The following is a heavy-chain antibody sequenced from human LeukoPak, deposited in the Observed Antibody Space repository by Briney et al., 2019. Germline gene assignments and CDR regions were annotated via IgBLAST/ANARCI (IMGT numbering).Heavy chain of an antibody. V-gene: IGHV4-38-2*01. CDR2: IYHSGST. J-gene: IGHJ2*01. CDR3: ARPISTTVTEWYFGL. D-gene: IGHD4-11*01. CDR1: GYSISSGYY. Sequence: PSETLSLTCAVSGYSISSGYYWGWIRQPPGKGLEWIGSIYHSGSTYYNPSLKSRVTISVDTSKNQFSLKLSSVTAADTAVYYCARPISTTVTEWYFGLWGRGTLVTVSS.